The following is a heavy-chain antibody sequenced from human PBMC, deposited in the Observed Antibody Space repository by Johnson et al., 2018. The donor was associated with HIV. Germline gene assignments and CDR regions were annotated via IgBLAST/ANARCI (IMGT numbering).Heavy chain of an antibody. D-gene: IGHD3-10*01. Sequence: VQLVESGGGLVQPGGSLRLSCAASGFKFDDCAMHWVRQAPGNGLEWVSLIRWDGAVTHYVDSVKGRFTISRDNSRNSLYLQMKSLRTEDTARYYCARAEIYEGRIGGFAFDVWGRGTMVTVSS. J-gene: IGHJ3*01. CDR1: GFKFDDCA. CDR3: ARAEIYEGRIGGFAFDV. V-gene: IGHV3-43D*03. CDR2: IRWDGAVT.